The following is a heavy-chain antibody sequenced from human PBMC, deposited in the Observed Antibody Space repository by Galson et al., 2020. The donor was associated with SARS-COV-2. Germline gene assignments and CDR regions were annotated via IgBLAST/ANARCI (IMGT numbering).Heavy chain of an antibody. D-gene: IGHD3-16*02. CDR3: ASDQDDYVWGSYRPARYFDC. V-gene: IGHV3-21*01. CDR1: GFTFSSYS. Sequence: GESLKIPCAASGFTFSSYSMNWVRQAPGKGLEWVSSISSSSSYIYYADPEKGRFTISRDNAKNSLYLQMNSLGAEDTAVYYCASDQDDYVWGSYRPARYFDCWGQGTLVTVSS. CDR2: ISSSSSYI. J-gene: IGHJ4*02.